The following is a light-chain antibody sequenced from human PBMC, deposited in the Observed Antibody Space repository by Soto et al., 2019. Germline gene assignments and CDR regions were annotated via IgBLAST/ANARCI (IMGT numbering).Light chain of an antibody. CDR2: GAS. CDR3: QQYGSSPLYT. Sequence: EIVMTQSPGTLSVSPGERATLSCRASQSVSSNLAWYQQKPGQAPRLLIYGASTRATGIPARFSGSGSGTEFTLTISSLQSEDFAIYFCQQYGSSPLYTFGQGTKLEIK. V-gene: IGKV3-15*01. J-gene: IGKJ2*01. CDR1: QSVSSN.